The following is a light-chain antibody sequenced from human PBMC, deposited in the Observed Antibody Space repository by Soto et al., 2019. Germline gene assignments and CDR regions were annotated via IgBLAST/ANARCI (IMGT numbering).Light chain of an antibody. V-gene: IGKV1-5*03. CDR1: QSINTW. J-gene: IGKJ2*01. Sequence: DIQMTQSPSTLSASVGDRVTITCRASQSINTWLAWYQQKPGKAPKLLIYKASSLGGGVPSRFSGSGSGTEFTLNISSLQPDDFAVYYCQQYNSHSSYTFGQGTKLQIK. CDR3: QQYNSHSSYT. CDR2: KAS.